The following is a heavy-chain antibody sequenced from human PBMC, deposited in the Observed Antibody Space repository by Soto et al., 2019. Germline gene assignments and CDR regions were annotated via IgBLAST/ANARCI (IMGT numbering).Heavy chain of an antibody. Sequence: GGSLRLSCAASGFTFSSYAMSWVHQAPGKGLEWVSAISGSGGSTYYADSVKGRLTISRDNSKNTLYLQMNSLRAEDTAIYYCAKVPSYYYYYYGMDVWGQGTTVTVSS. CDR1: GFTFSSYA. CDR2: ISGSGGST. V-gene: IGHV3-23*01. J-gene: IGHJ6*02. CDR3: AKVPSYYYYYYGMDV. D-gene: IGHD1-26*01.